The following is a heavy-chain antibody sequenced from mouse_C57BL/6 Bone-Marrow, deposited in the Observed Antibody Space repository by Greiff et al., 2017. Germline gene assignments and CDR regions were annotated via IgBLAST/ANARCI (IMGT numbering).Heavy chain of an antibody. CDR1: GYTFTSYG. V-gene: IGHV1-81*01. Sequence: VQLQQSGAELARPGASVKLSCKASGYTFTSYGISWVKQRTGQGLEWIGEIYPRSGNTYYNEKFKGKATLTADKSSSTAYMELRSLTSEDSAVYFCARSGLFYYGSSYWYFDVWGTGTTVTVSS. D-gene: IGHD1-1*01. CDR3: ARSGLFYYGSSYWYFDV. CDR2: IYPRSGNT. J-gene: IGHJ1*03.